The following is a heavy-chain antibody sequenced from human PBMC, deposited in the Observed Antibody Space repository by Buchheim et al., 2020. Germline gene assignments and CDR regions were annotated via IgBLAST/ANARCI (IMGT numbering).Heavy chain of an antibody. CDR1: GFTFSSYE. V-gene: IGHV3-48*03. CDR3: ARSHIVVVPAASYYFDY. D-gene: IGHD2-2*01. J-gene: IGHJ4*02. Sequence: EVQLVESGGGLVQPGGSLRLSCAASGFTFSSYEMNWVRQPPGKGLEWVSYISSSGSTIYYADSVKGRFTISRDNAKNSLYLQMNSLRAEDTAVYYCARSHIVVVPAASYYFDYWGQGTL. CDR2: ISSSGSTI.